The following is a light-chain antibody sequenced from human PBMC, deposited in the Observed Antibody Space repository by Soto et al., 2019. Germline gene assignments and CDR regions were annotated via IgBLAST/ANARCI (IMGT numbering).Light chain of an antibody. CDR3: HQYDNSPLT. CDR2: GAS. V-gene: IGKV3-20*01. Sequence: EIVLTQSPGTLSLSPGERATLSCRASQSVSSSYLAWYQQKPGQAPRLLIYGASSRATGIPDRFSGSGSGTDFTLTINRLEPEDFAVYYCHQYDNSPLTFGGGTKVEIK. CDR1: QSVSSSY. J-gene: IGKJ4*01.